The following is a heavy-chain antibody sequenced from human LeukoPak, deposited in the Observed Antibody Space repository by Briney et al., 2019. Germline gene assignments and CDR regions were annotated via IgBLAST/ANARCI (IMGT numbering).Heavy chain of an antibody. V-gene: IGHV1-8*01. CDR2: MNPNSGNT. Sequence: GASVKVSCKASGYTFTSYDINWVRQATGQGLEWMGWMNPNSGNTGYAQRFQGRVTMTRNTSISTAYMELSSLRSEDTAVYYCARDRNYYGSGSYPYFDYWGQGTLVTVSS. CDR3: ARDRNYYGSGSYPYFDY. J-gene: IGHJ4*02. D-gene: IGHD3-10*01. CDR1: GYTFTSYD.